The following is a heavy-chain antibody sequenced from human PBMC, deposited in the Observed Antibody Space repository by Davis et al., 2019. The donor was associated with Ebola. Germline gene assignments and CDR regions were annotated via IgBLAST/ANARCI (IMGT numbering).Heavy chain of an antibody. CDR3: ARASSRWGRYYYDGMDV. Sequence: ASVKVSCKASGYTFTSYYMHGVRQPPGQGLEWMGIINPSGGNTSSAQKFQGRVTLTRETSTSTVYMELSSLRSEHTAVYYCARASSRWGRYYYDGMDVWGQGTTVTVSS. CDR1: GYTFTSYY. J-gene: IGHJ6*02. CDR2: INPSGGNT. D-gene: IGHD6-13*01. V-gene: IGHV1-46*01.